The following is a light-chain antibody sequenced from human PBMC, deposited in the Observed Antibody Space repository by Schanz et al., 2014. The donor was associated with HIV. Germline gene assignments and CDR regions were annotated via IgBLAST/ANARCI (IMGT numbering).Light chain of an antibody. CDR2: KAS. J-gene: IGKJ5*01. V-gene: IGKV1-5*03. Sequence: DFQLTQSPATLSASVGDKVTITCRASQSISSWVAWYQQKPGTAPKLLIYKASILESGVPSRFSGSGSGTEYTLTISSLQPDDLATYYCQQYSSFITFGQGTRLEIK. CDR1: QSISSW. CDR3: QQYSSFIT.